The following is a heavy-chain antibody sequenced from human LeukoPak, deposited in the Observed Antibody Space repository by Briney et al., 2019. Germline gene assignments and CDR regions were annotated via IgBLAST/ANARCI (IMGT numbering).Heavy chain of an antibody. J-gene: IGHJ4*02. D-gene: IGHD5-12*01. V-gene: IGHV1-24*01. CDR1: GGTFSSYA. CDR3: TPYSGYDDFHY. CDR2: FDPEDGET. Sequence: ASVKVSCKASGGTFSSYAISWVRQAPGKGLEWMGGFDPEDGETIYAQKFQGRVTMTEDTSTDTAYMELNSLTSEDTAVYYCTPYSGYDDFHYWGQGTLVTVSS.